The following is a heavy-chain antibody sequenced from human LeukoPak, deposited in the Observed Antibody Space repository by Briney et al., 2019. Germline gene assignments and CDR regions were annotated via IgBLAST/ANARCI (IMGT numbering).Heavy chain of an antibody. CDR2: VSYDGSNI. D-gene: IGHD6-19*01. Sequence: GGSLRLSCAASGCIFSTYDMHWVRQAPGKGLEWVAVVSYDGSNIYHAASVQGRFTISRDNSKNTLYLQMNSLRAEDTAVYYCAKSLDAQAVADPFDYWGQGTLVTVSS. CDR1: GCIFSTYD. CDR3: AKSLDAQAVADPFDY. V-gene: IGHV3-30*18. J-gene: IGHJ4*02.